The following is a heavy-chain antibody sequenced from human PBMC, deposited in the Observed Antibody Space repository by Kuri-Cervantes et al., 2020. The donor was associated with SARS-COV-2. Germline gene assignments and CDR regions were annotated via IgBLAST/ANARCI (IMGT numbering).Heavy chain of an antibody. CDR3: ARGGLTTLRY. D-gene: IGHD3-9*01. V-gene: IGHV4-39*07. J-gene: IGHJ4*02. CDR2: VSYSGST. CDR1: GVSISSSGYY. Sequence: SETLSLTCTVSGVSISSSGYYWGWIRQPPGKGLEWIGSVSYSGSTYYNPSLKSRVTISVDTSKNQFSLKLSSVTAADTAVYSCARGGLTTLRYWGQGTLVTVSS.